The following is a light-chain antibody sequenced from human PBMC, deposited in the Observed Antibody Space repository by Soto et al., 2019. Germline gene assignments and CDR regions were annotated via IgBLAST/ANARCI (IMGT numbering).Light chain of an antibody. CDR2: EVS. V-gene: IGLV2-14*01. J-gene: IGLJ1*01. CDR1: SSDVGGYNY. CDR3: SSYTSSSTLV. Sequence: SVLTQPASVSGSPGQSITIYCTGTSSDVGGYNYVSWYQQHPGKAPKLMIYEVSNRPSGVSNRFSGSKSGNTASLTISGLQAEDEADYYCSSYTSSSTLVFGTGTKVTVL.